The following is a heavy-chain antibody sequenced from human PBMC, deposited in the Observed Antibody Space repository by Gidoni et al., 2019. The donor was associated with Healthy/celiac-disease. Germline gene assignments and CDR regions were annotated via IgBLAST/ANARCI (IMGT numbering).Heavy chain of an antibody. Sequence: QVQLQESGPGLVKPSGTLSLTCAVSAGSISSSNWWSWVRQPPGKGLEWIGENYHSGRTNYNPSLKSRVTISVDKSKNQFSLKLSSVTAADTAVYYCARVRKLQTYNWFDPWGQGTLVTVSS. J-gene: IGHJ5*02. V-gene: IGHV4-4*02. CDR1: AGSISSSNW. CDR3: ARVRKLQTYNWFDP. D-gene: IGHD1-26*01. CDR2: NYHSGRT.